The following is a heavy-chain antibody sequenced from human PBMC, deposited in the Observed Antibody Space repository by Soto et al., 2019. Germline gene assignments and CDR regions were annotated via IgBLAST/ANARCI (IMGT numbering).Heavy chain of an antibody. CDR1: GFSFSTYA. CDR2: ISDDGNTK. CDR3: ASSYFYDSGGYYPFDY. J-gene: IGHJ4*02. V-gene: IGHV3-30-3*01. Sequence: QVQLVESVGGVVQPGTSLRLSCAASGFSFSTYAMYWVRQAPGRGLEWVAVISDDGNTKYYADSVKGRFTISRDNSRNTLYLQIYSLRTEDAAVYYCASSYFYDSGGYYPFDYWGQGTLVTVSS. D-gene: IGHD3-22*01.